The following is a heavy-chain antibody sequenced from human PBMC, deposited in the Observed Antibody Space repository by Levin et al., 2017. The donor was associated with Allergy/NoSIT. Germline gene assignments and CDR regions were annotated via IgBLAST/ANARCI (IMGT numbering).Heavy chain of an antibody. J-gene: IGHJ3*02. CDR2: ISSDGRKK. V-gene: IGHV3-30*18. CDR1: GFTFSSYG. Sequence: GESLKISCAASGFTFSSYGMHWVRQAPGKGLEWVAVISSDGRKKFYADSVKGRFTISRDNSKNTLDLQMNSLRAADTAVYYCAKEVDGSGWYPLGNDAFEMWGQGTKVSVSS. CDR3: AKEVDGSGWYPLGNDAFEM. D-gene: IGHD6-19*01.